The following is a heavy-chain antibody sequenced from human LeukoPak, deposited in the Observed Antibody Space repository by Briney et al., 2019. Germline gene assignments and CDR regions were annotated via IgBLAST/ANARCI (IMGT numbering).Heavy chain of an antibody. V-gene: IGHV3-23*01. CDR1: GFTFSSYS. Sequence: PGGSLRLSCAASGFTFSSYSMNWVRQAPGKGLEWVSAISGSGGSTYYADSAKGRFTISRDNSKNTLYLQMNSLRAEDTAVYYCAKMMFYYDSSGYPAPADAFDIWGQGTMVTVSS. CDR3: AKMMFYYDSSGYPAPADAFDI. CDR2: ISGSGGST. J-gene: IGHJ3*02. D-gene: IGHD3-22*01.